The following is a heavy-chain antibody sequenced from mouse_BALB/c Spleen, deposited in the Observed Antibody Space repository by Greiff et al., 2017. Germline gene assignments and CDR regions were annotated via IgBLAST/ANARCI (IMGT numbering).Heavy chain of an antibody. CDR2: IDPANGNT. D-gene: IGHD3-2*01. Sequence: EVQLQQSGAELVKPGASVKLSCTASGFNIKDTYMHWVKQRPEQGLEWIGRIDPANGNTKYDPKFQGKATITADTSSNTAYLQLSSLTSEDTAVYYCAKDSSGYPRSAMDYWGQGTSVTVPS. CDR1: GFNIKDTY. J-gene: IGHJ4*01. V-gene: IGHV14-3*02. CDR3: AKDSSGYPRSAMDY.